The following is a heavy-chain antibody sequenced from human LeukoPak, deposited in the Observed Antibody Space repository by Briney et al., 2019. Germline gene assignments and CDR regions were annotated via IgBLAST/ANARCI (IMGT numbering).Heavy chain of an antibody. J-gene: IGHJ4*02. CDR3: ARGRPEYYDFWSGYYPSYFDY. CDR1: GGSFSGYY. V-gene: IGHV4-34*01. Sequence: SETLSLTCAVYGGSFSGYYWSWLRQPPGKGLEWIGEINHSGSTNYNPSLKSRVTISVDTSKNQFSLKLSSVTAADTAVYYCARGRPEYYDFWSGYYPSYFDYWGQGTLVTVSS. CDR2: INHSGST. D-gene: IGHD3-3*01.